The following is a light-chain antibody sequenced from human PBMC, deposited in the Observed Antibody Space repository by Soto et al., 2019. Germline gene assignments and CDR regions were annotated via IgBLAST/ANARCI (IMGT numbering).Light chain of an antibody. CDR3: QQYGTWIT. CDR1: QWFSGKN. CDR2: SSS. J-gene: IGKJ5*01. V-gene: IGKV3-20*01. Sequence: EIVLTQSPATLYLSPGEKVSLSCGASQWFSGKNLAWYQQKPGQPPRLLIYSSSVRASGVPDRFRGSGSGTDFTLTITRLEPEDFAVYYCQQYGTWITFGQGTRLETK.